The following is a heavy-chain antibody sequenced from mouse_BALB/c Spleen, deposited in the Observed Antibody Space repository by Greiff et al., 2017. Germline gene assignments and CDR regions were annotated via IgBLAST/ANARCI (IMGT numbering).Heavy chain of an antibody. CDR1: GYTFTSYY. CDR2: INPSNGGT. CDR3: TRSGGNLDY. Sequence: QVQLKQPGAELVKPGASVKLSCKASGYTFTSYYMYWVKQRPGQGLEWIGGINPSNGGTNFNEKFKSKATLPVDKSSSTAYMQLSSLTSEDSAVYYCTRSGGNLDYRGQGTTLTGSS. D-gene: IGHD1-1*02. V-gene: IGHV1S81*02. J-gene: IGHJ2*01.